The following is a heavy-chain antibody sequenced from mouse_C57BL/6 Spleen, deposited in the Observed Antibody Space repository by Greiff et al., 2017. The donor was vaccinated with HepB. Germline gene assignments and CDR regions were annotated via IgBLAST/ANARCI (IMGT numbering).Heavy chain of an antibody. CDR3: ARKGLGRYYFDY. J-gene: IGHJ2*01. V-gene: IGHV1-69*01. D-gene: IGHD4-1*01. CDR2: IDPSDSYT. Sequence: VQLQQSGAELVMPGASVKLSCKASGYTFTSYWMHWVKQRPGQGLEWIGEIDPSDSYTNYNQKFKGKSTLTVDKSSSTAYMQLSSLTSEDSAVYYCARKGLGRYYFDYWGQGTTLTVSS. CDR1: GYTFTSYW.